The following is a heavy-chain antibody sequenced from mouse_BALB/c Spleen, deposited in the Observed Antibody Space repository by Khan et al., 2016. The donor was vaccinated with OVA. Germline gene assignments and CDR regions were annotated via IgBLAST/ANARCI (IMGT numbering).Heavy chain of an antibody. J-gene: IGHJ3*01. CDR2: IRYDGGN. CDR3: ARGGSSGPAWFPY. Sequence: EVQLQESGPGLVKPSQSLSLTCSVTGCSITSGYFWNWIRQFPGNRLEWMGYIRYDGGNNYNPSLKNRISISRDPSKNQVFLRLNYVTTEDTATNYCARGGSSGPAWFPYWGQGTLVTVSA. V-gene: IGHV3-6*02. CDR1: GCSITSGYF. D-gene: IGHD3-1*01.